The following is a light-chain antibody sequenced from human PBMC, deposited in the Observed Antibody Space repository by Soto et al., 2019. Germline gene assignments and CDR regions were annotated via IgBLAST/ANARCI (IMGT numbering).Light chain of an antibody. CDR3: QQYGSSPT. J-gene: IGKJ5*01. Sequence: EIVLTQSPGTLSLSPGERATLSCRASQSVSSSYLAWYQQKPGQAPRLLIYGASSRATGIPDRFSGSGSGTDITLTISRLEPEDFAVYYCQQYGSSPTFGQGTRLEIK. V-gene: IGKV3-20*01. CDR1: QSVSSSY. CDR2: GAS.